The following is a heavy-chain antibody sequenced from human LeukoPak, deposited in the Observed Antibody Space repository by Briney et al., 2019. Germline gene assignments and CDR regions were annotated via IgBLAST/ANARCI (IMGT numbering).Heavy chain of an antibody. D-gene: IGHD3-10*01. CDR1: RYSLTGYC. Sequence: ASVKVSCKASRYSLTGYCMHWVRQAPGQGLEWMGWINPNSGGTNYAQTFQGTVTMTRDTSISTAYMEMINLRYEGTALYYCARGTFRGHIPNWFDPWGQGTQVTVSS. J-gene: IGHJ5*02. V-gene: IGHV1-2*02. CDR2: INPNSGGT. CDR3: ARGTFRGHIPNWFDP.